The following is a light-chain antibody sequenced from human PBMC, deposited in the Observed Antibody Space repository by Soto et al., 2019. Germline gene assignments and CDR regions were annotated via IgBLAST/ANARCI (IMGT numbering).Light chain of an antibody. V-gene: IGKV3-15*01. CDR3: QQYYDWPIT. CDR2: GAS. Sequence: IGMTQSRATLSVSPGERATLSSRASQSVSSNLAWYQQKPGQAPRLLIYGASTRATGIPARFSGSGSGTEFTLTISSLQSEDFAVYYCQQYYDWPITFGQGTRLEIK. J-gene: IGKJ5*01. CDR1: QSVSSN.